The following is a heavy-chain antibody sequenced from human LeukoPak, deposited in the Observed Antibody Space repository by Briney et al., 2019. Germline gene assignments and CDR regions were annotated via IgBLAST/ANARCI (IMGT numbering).Heavy chain of an antibody. Sequence: SETLSLTCAVYGGSSSGYYWSWIRQPPGKGLEWIGEINHSGSTNYNPSLKSRVTISVDTSKNQFSLKLSSVTAADTAVYYCASRKLGNDYWGQGTLVTVSS. CDR3: ASRKLGNDY. V-gene: IGHV4-34*01. CDR1: GGSSSGYY. D-gene: IGHD7-27*01. J-gene: IGHJ4*02. CDR2: INHSGST.